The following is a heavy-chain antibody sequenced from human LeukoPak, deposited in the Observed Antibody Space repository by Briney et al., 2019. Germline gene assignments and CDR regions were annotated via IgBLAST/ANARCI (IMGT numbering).Heavy chain of an antibody. CDR3: ARLSTAAADYYFDY. J-gene: IGHJ4*02. D-gene: IGHD6-6*01. V-gene: IGHV4-38-2*02. Sequence: SETLSLTCTVSGYSISSGYYWGWIRQPPGKGLEWIGSIYHSGSTYYNPSLKSRVTISVDTSKSQFSLKLSSVTAADTAVYYCARLSTAAADYYFDYWGQGTLVTVSS. CDR2: IYHSGST. CDR1: GYSISSGYY.